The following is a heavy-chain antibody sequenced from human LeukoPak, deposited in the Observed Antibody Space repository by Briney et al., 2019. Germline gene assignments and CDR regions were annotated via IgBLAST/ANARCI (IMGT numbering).Heavy chain of an antibody. J-gene: IGHJ4*02. Sequence: SLRLSCAASGFTFSSYAMHWVRQPPGKGLEWIGEIYHSGSTNYNPSLKSRVTISVDKSKNQFSLKLSSVTAADTAVYYCAASYYDSSGYYFDYWGQGTLVTVSS. CDR3: AASYYDSSGYYFDY. V-gene: IGHV4-4*02. D-gene: IGHD3-22*01. CDR2: IYHSGST. CDR1: GFTFSSYA.